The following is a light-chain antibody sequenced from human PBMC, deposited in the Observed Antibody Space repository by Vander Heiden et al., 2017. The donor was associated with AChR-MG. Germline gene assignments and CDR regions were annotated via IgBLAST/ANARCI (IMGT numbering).Light chain of an antibody. CDR3: HQSSTSPQT. CDR2: YAS. J-gene: IGKJ3*01. CDR1: QSIGGS. Sequence: EIVLTQSPDFQSVTPKEKVTITCRASQSIGGSLHWYQQKPEQPPKLLIKYASRSVSGVPSRFSGSGSGTDFSLTINGLEAEDAATYYCHQSSTSPQTFGPGTKVEIK. V-gene: IGKV6-21*01.